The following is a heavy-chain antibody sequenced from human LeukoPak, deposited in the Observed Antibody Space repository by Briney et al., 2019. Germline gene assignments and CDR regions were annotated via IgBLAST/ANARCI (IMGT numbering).Heavy chain of an antibody. Sequence: GGSLRLSCGASGFIFSNHGMNWVRQAPGKGLEWVSGIVGDAGRTYYADSVKGRFTISRDNSKNTLYLQMNSLRAEDTAIYYCAKDRAWGAFAYWGQGTLVTVSS. V-gene: IGHV3-23*01. CDR2: IVGDAGRT. J-gene: IGHJ4*02. CDR1: GFIFSNHG. D-gene: IGHD1-26*01. CDR3: AKDRAWGAFAY.